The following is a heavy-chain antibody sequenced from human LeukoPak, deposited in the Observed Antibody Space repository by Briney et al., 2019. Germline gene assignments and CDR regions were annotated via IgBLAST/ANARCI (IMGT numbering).Heavy chain of an antibody. J-gene: IGHJ3*02. V-gene: IGHV1-2*02. CDR3: ARVRYYYDSSAPGAFDI. Sequence: ASVKVSCKASGYTFTGYYMHWVRQAPGQGLEWVGWINPNSGGTNYAQKFQGRVTMTRDTSTSTAYMELSRLRSDDTAVYYCARVRYYYDSSAPGAFDIWGQGTMVTVSS. CDR1: GYTFTGYY. CDR2: INPNSGGT. D-gene: IGHD3-22*01.